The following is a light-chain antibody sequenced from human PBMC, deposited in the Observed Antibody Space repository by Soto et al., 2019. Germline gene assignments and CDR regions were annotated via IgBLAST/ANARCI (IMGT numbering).Light chain of an antibody. CDR1: SSDVGAYNY. J-gene: IGLJ1*01. Sequence: QSALTQPPSASGSLGQSVTISCTGTSSDVGAYNYVSWYQQHPGKAPKLMIYEVSKRPSGVPDRFSGSESGNTASLTVSGLQAEDEADYYCSSYAGSNKSVFGTGTKVTVL. V-gene: IGLV2-8*01. CDR3: SSYAGSNKSV. CDR2: EVS.